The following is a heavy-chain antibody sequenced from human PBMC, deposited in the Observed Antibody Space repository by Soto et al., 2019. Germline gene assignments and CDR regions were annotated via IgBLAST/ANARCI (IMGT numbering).Heavy chain of an antibody. D-gene: IGHD6-13*01. CDR3: ARDHRXVVQAHMKGSVWYVGSNWFDP. CDR1: GYTFTSYA. CDR2: INAGNGNT. Sequence: ASVKVSCKASGYTFTSYAMHWVRQAPGQRLEWMGWINAGNGNTKYSQKFQGRVTITRDTSASTAYMEPSSLRSEDTAGYYCARDHRXVVQAHMKGSVWYVGSNWFDPWGQGTLVTVSS. J-gene: IGHJ5*02. V-gene: IGHV1-3*01.